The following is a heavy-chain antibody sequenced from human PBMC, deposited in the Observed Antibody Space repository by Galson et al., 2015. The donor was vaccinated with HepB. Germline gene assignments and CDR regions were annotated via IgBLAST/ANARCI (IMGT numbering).Heavy chain of an antibody. V-gene: IGHV3-15*01. D-gene: IGHD6-13*01. CDR2: IKSKTDGGTT. Sequence: SLRLSCAASGFTFSNAWMSWVRQAPGKGLEWVGRIKSKTDGGTTNYGAPVKGRLTISRDDSKNTLYLQMNSLRAEDTAVYYCARGWTTAAGPEWWGQGTLVTVSS. CDR3: ARGWTTAAGPEW. J-gene: IGHJ4*02. CDR1: GFTFSNAW.